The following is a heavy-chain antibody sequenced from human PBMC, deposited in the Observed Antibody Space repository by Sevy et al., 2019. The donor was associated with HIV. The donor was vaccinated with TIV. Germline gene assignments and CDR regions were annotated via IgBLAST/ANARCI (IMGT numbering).Heavy chain of an antibody. V-gene: IGHV3-49*04. CDR1: GFTFRDYA. CDR3: TRVDTVTLPPKYYYTMDV. J-gene: IGHJ6*03. CDR2: IRAKIYGGTT. D-gene: IGHD4-4*01. Sequence: GGSLRLSCLASGFTFRDYAMSWVRQAPGKGLEWVGFIRAKIYGGTTEYAATVKGRFTISRDDSKVIAYLQMSSLKTDETAVYYCTRVDTVTLPPKYYYTMDVWRKGTTVTVS.